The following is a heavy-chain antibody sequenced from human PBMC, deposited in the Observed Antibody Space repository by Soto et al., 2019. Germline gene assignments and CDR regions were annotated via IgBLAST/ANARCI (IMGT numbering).Heavy chain of an antibody. J-gene: IGHJ3*02. D-gene: IGHD3-3*01. CDR1: GFTFSSYS. CDR3: ARDATRFLEWLPQGGNAFDI. CDR2: ISSSSSTI. Sequence: GGSLRLSCAASGFTFSSYSMNWVRQAPGKGLEWVSYISSSSSTIYYADSVKGRFTISRDNAKNSLYLQMNSLRAEDTAVYYCARDATRFLEWLPQGGNAFDIWGQGTMVTVSS. V-gene: IGHV3-48*01.